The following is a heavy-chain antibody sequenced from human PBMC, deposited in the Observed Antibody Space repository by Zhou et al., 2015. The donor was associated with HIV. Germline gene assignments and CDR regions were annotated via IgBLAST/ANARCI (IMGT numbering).Heavy chain of an antibody. V-gene: IGHV1-46*01. Sequence: QVQLVQSGAEVKKPGASVKVSCKASGYIFTTYYMHWVRQAPGQGLEWMGIINPNGGSTSYAQKFQGRITMTRDTSTSTVYMEVSSLRSEDTAVYYCASGAALYGYIRGVAYYGMDVWGQGTTVTVSS. J-gene: IGHJ6*02. D-gene: IGHD5-18*01. CDR2: INPNGGST. CDR1: GYIFTTYY. CDR3: ASGAALYGYIRGVAYYGMDV.